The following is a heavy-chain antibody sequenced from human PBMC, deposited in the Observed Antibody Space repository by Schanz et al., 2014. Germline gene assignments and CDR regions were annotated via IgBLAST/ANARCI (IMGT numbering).Heavy chain of an antibody. V-gene: IGHV3-74*03. CDR1: GFPFSSYW. Sequence: EVHLVESGGGLVQPGGSLRLSCAASGFPFSSYWMHWVRQAPGKGLVWVSRISEDGSSTTYADSVKGRFTISRDNAKNSLYLQMNSLRAEDTAVYYCARDKGGYYPFDYWGQGTLVTVSS. CDR3: ARDKGGYYPFDY. D-gene: IGHD3-3*01. J-gene: IGHJ4*02. CDR2: ISEDGSST.